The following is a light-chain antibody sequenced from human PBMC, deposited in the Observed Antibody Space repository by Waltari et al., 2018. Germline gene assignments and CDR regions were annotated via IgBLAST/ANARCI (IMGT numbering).Light chain of an antibody. CDR3: QVWDTSMDLSV. Sequence: SYVLTQAPSLSVATGETARITCRGNNIADKHGHWYQQKPGQAPVLVVCYDSDRRAGIPERLSCSNSGNTAIMTTSGGEAVDEADYYCQVWDTSMDLSVFGTGTKVTVL. CDR1: NIADKH. CDR2: YDS. J-gene: IGLJ1*01. V-gene: IGLV3-21*02.